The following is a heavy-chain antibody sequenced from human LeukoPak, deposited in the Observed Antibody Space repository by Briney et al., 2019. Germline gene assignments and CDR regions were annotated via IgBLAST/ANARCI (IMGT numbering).Heavy chain of an antibody. J-gene: IGHJ4*02. CDR2: IYHSGST. Sequence: PLGTLSLTCAVTGASISNSDWWTWVRQPPGKGLEWIGEIYHSGSTNYKTSLKSRTTISVDKSKNQFSLKPNSVTAADTAVYYCASRAPRDNYDRYLPIDYWGQGTLVTVSS. CDR3: ASRAPRDNYDRYLPIDY. CDR1: GASISNSDW. D-gene: IGHD3-22*01. V-gene: IGHV4-4*02.